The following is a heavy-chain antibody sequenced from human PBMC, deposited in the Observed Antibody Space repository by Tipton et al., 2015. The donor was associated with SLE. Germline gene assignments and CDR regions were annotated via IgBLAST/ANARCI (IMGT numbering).Heavy chain of an antibody. Sequence: LSLTCAASGFTFSDYYMSWIRQAPGKGLEWVSYISSSGSTIYYADSVKGRSTISRDNAKNSLYLQMNSLRAEDTAVYYCASDPEWADYWGQGTLVTVSS. V-gene: IGHV3-11*01. D-gene: IGHD2-8*01. CDR2: ISSSGSTI. CDR1: GFTFSDYY. J-gene: IGHJ4*02. CDR3: ASDPEWADY.